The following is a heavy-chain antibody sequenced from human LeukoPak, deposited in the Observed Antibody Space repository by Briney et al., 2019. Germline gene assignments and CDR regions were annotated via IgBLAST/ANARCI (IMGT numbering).Heavy chain of an antibody. Sequence: SGTLSLTCAVYGGSFSGYYWSWIRQPPGKGLEWIGEINHSGSTNYNPSLKSRVTISVDTSKNQFSLKLSSVTAADTAVYYCARSVPLTYYYGSGSARSIWFDPWGQGTLVTVSS. CDR2: INHSGST. V-gene: IGHV4-34*01. CDR3: ARSVPLTYYYGSGSARSIWFDP. CDR1: GGSFSGYY. D-gene: IGHD3-10*01. J-gene: IGHJ5*02.